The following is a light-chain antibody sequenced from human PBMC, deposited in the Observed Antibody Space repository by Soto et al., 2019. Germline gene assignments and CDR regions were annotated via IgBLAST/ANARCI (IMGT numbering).Light chain of an antibody. Sequence: LTQPASVSGSPGQSITISCTGTSSDVGGYNYVSWYQQHPGKVPKLMISEIIDRPSGVSDRFSGSKSGNTASLTISGLQAQDEADYYCSSWTPSNTLVFGTGTKVTVL. CDR1: SSDVGGYNY. J-gene: IGLJ1*01. CDR3: SSWTPSNTLV. V-gene: IGLV2-14*01. CDR2: EII.